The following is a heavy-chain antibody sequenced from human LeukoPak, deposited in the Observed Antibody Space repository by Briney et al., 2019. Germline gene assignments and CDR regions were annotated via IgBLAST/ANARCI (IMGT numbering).Heavy chain of an antibody. V-gene: IGHV1-18*01. CDR3: ARRDGDFWSGYYYGMDV. CDR1: GYTFTSYG. D-gene: IGHD3-3*01. CDR2: ISAYNGNT. Sequence: GASVKVSCKASGYTFTSYGISWVRQAPGQGLEWMGWISAYNGNTNYAQKLQGRVTMTTDTSTSTAYMELRSLRPDDTAVYYCARRDGDFWSGYYYGMDVWGQGTTVTVSS. J-gene: IGHJ6*02.